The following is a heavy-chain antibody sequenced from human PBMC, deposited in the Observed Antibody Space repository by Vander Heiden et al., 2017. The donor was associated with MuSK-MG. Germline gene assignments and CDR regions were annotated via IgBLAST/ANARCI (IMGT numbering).Heavy chain of an antibody. CDR2: IIPIFGTA. J-gene: IGHJ4*02. CDR3: ARDGRFDGYNPGAFDY. CDR1: GGTFSSYA. Sequence: QVQLVQSGAGVKKPGSSVKVACKASGGTFSSYAISWVRQAPGQGLEWMGGIIPIFGTANYAQKFQGRVTITADESTSTAYMELSSLRSEDTAVYYCARDGRFDGYNPGAFDYWGQGTLVTVSS. D-gene: IGHD5-12*01. V-gene: IGHV1-69*01.